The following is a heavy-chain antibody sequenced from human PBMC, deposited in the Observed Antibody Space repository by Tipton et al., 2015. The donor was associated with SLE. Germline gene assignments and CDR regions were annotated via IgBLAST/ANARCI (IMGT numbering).Heavy chain of an antibody. V-gene: IGHV4-61*09. J-gene: IGHJ4*02. CDR2: IYTSGST. CDR3: ARAYGDNPFDY. Sequence: LRLSCTVSGGSISSGSYYWSWIRQPAGKGLEWIGYIYTSGSTNYNPSLKSRVTISVDTSKNQFSLKLSSVTAADTAVYYCARAYGDNPFDYWGQGTLVTVSS. D-gene: IGHD4-17*01. CDR1: GGSISSGSYY.